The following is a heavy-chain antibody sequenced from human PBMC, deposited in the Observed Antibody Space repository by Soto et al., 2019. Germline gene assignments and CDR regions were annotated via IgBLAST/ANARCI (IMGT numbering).Heavy chain of an antibody. CDR2: IYYSGST. V-gene: IGHV4-31*03. CDR3: AREDDYEIHFDY. D-gene: IGHD4-17*01. J-gene: IGHJ4*02. Sequence: SETLSLTCTVSGGSISSGGYYWSWIRQHPGKGLEWIGYIYYSGSTYYNPSPKSRVTISVDTSKNQFSLKLSSVTAADTAVYYCAREDDYEIHFDYWGQGTLVTVSS. CDR1: GGSISSGGYY.